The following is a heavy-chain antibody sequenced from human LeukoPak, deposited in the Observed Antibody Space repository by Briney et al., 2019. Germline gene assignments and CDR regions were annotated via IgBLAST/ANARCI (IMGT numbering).Heavy chain of an antibody. V-gene: IGHV3-23*01. CDR1: GFTFRNYA. CDR2: ISGSGGST. CDR3: AREGYYGSGSLYYYYGMDV. J-gene: IGHJ6*02. Sequence: GGSLRLSCAASGFTFRNYAMSWVRQAPGKGLEWVSAISGSGGSTYYADSVKGRFTISRDNSKNTLYLQMNSLRAEDTAVYYCAREGYYGSGSLYYYYGMDVWGQGTTVTVSS. D-gene: IGHD3-10*01.